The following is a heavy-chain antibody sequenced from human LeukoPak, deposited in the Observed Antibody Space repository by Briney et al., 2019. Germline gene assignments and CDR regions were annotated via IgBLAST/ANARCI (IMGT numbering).Heavy chain of an antibody. CDR3: ARARNYDSSGYYYYYYYYMDV. D-gene: IGHD3-22*01. CDR1: GGSISTYY. Sequence: SETLSLTCTVSGGSISTYYWSWIRQPPGKGLEWIGYIYNSGSTNYNPSLKSRVTISVDTSKNQFSLRLNSVTAADTAVYYCARARNYDSSGYYYYYYYYMDVWGKGTTVTVSS. V-gene: IGHV4-59*01. J-gene: IGHJ6*03. CDR2: IYNSGST.